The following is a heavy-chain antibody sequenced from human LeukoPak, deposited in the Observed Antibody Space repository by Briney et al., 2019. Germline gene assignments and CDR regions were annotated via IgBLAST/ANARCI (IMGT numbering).Heavy chain of an antibody. Sequence: SQTLSLTCTVSGGSISSGGYYWNWLRQPAGKGLEWIGRIYSSGSTNYNPSLKSRVTISVDTSKNQFSLKLSSVTAADTAGYYCARGIEGGGWLVSWYFDLWGRGTLVTVSS. J-gene: IGHJ2*01. D-gene: IGHD6-19*01. V-gene: IGHV4-61*02. CDR1: GGSISSGGYY. CDR2: IYSSGST. CDR3: ARGIEGGGWLVSWYFDL.